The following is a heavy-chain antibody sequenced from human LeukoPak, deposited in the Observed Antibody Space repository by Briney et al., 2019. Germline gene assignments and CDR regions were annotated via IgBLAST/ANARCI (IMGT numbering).Heavy chain of an antibody. CDR1: GGSFSGYY. D-gene: IGHD3-22*01. V-gene: IGHV4-34*01. CDR3: ARGYDSSAYYPFNY. CDR2: INHSGST. J-gene: IGHJ4*02. Sequence: SETLSLTCAVYGGSFSGYYWSWIRQPPGKGLEWIGEINHSGSTNYNPSLKSRVTISVDTSKNQFSLMLSSVTAADTAVYYCARGYDSSAYYPFNYWGQRTLVTVSS.